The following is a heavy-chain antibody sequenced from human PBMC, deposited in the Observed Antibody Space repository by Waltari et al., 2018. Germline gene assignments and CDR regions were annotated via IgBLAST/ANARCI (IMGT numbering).Heavy chain of an antibody. CDR2: ISGSGGST. V-gene: IGHV3-23*01. CDR3: AKEDVSDSGYDLPLGY. CDR1: GLPFSSYA. D-gene: IGHD5-12*01. J-gene: IGHJ4*02. Sequence: EVQLLESGGGLVQPGGSLRLSCAASGLPFSSYAMSWVRQVPGKCLEWVSAISGSGGSTYYSDSVKGRFTISRDNSKNTLYLQMNSLRAEDTAVYYCAKEDVSDSGYDLPLGYWGQGTLVTVSS.